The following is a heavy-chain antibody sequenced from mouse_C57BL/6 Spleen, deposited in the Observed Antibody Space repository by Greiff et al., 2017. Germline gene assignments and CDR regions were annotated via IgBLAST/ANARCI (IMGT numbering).Heavy chain of an antibody. J-gene: IGHJ2*01. CDR2: IWWDDDK. CDR1: WFSLSTFGMG. D-gene: IGHD2-12*01. Sequence: QVTLKVSGPGILQPSQTLSLTRSFSWFSLSTFGMGVGWIRQPSGKGLDWLAHIWWDDDKYYNPSLKSRLTIYKDTSKNQVFLKTANVDTADTATYYCARVFYSPHFDYWGQGTTLTVSS. V-gene: IGHV8-8*01. CDR3: ARVFYSPHFDY.